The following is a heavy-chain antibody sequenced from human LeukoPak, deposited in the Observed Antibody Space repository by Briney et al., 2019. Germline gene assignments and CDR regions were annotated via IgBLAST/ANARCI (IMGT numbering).Heavy chain of an antibody. J-gene: IGHJ4*02. Sequence: SETLSLTCTVSGGSISSYYWSWIRQPPGKGLEWIGYIFHTGSTHYNPSLRSRVTISVDTSKNQFSLKLSAATAADTAVYYCARDVGYDYVWGSYRYFDYWGREPWSPSP. V-gene: IGHV4-59*01. D-gene: IGHD3-16*02. CDR2: IFHTGST. CDR1: GGSISSYY. CDR3: ARDVGYDYVWGSYRYFDY.